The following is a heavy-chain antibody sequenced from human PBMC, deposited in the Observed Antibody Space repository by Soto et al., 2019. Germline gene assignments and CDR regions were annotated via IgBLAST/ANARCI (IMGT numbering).Heavy chain of an antibody. CDR1: VPCLSIGSYY. Sequence: SETLSLACTISVPCLSIGSYYWTWIRQPPGKGLQWIGYFYYTGTTKYNPSLESRVTISADTSKNQFSLNLTSVTAADTAVYYCARISYWVKDYWGQGALVTVS. V-gene: IGHV4-61*01. CDR2: FYYTGTT. D-gene: IGHD2-8*02. CDR3: ARISYWVKDY. J-gene: IGHJ4*02.